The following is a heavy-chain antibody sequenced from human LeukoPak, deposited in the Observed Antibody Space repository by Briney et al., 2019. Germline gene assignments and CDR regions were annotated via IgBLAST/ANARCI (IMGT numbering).Heavy chain of an antibody. V-gene: IGHV4-39*01. J-gene: IGHJ1*01. CDR3: ARRFTFGGVIGFPFQH. Sequence: SETLSLTCTVSGGSISSSSYYWGWIRQPPGKGLEWIGSIYYSGSTYYNPSLKSRVTISVDTSKNQFSLKRSSVTAADTAVYYCARRFTFGGVIGFPFQHWGQGTLVTVSS. D-gene: IGHD3-16*02. CDR2: IYYSGST. CDR1: GGSISSSSYY.